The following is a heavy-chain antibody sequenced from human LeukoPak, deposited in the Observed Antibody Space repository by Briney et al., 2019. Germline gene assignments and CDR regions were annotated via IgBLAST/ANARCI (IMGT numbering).Heavy chain of an antibody. Sequence: ASVKVSCKASGLTFHSSVMQWVRQARGQRLEWMGWIVVGSGKTDYAQKFQERVTITKDMSTSTVFMELSSLRSDDTAVYYCAAFHRITSRGWYFDLWGRGTLVTVSS. CDR1: GLTFHSSV. J-gene: IGHJ2*01. D-gene: IGHD2-2*01. V-gene: IGHV1-58*02. CDR3: AAFHRITSRGWYFDL. CDR2: IVVGSGKT.